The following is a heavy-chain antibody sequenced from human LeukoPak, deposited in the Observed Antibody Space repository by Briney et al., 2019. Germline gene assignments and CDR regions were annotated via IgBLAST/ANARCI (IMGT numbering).Heavy chain of an antibody. CDR2: MNPNSGNT. Sequence: GASVKVSCKASGYTFTSYGISWVRQATGQGLEWMGWMNPNSGNTGYAQKFQGRVTMTRNTSISTAYMELSSLRSEDTAVYYCARVSMVRGVGNWGQGTLVTVSS. CDR3: ARVSMVRGVGN. J-gene: IGHJ4*02. CDR1: GYTFTSYG. V-gene: IGHV1-8*02. D-gene: IGHD3-10*01.